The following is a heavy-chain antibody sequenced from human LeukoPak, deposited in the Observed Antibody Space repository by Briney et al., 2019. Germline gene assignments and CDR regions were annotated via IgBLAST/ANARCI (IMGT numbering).Heavy chain of an antibody. D-gene: IGHD2-15*01. CDR1: GYTLTELS. CDR3: ATDSDCSGGSCYSENAFDI. Sequence: ASVKVSCKVSGYTLTELSMHWVRQAPGKGLEWMGGFDPEDGETIYAQKFQGRVTMTEDTSTDTAYMELSSLRSEDTAVYYCATDSDCSGGSCYSENAFDIWGQGTMVTVSS. J-gene: IGHJ3*02. CDR2: FDPEDGET. V-gene: IGHV1-24*01.